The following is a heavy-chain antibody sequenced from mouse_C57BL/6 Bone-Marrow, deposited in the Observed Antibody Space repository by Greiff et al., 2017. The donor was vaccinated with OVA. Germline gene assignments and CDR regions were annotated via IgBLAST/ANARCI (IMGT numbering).Heavy chain of an antibody. CDR1: GYTFTDYY. Sequence: VQLQQSGAELVRPGAPVKLSCKASGYTFTDYYINWVKQRPGQGLEWIARIYPGSGNTYYNEKFKGKATLTAEKSSSTAYMQLSSLTSEDSAVYFCARGRLRGDYWGQGTTLTVSS. J-gene: IGHJ2*01. D-gene: IGHD2-4*01. CDR2: IYPGSGNT. CDR3: ARGRLRGDY. V-gene: IGHV1-76*01.